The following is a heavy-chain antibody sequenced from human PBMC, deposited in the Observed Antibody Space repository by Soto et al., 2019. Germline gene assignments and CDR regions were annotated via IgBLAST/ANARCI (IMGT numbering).Heavy chain of an antibody. CDR3: AREGNLGRWLQPLDF. D-gene: IGHD5-12*01. V-gene: IGHV4-61*08. CDR1: GGSMSRGDYY. Sequence: SETLSLTCTVSGGSMSRGDYYWSWIRQPPGKGLEWIGNIHHNGNTNYSPSLKNRVTMSVDTSKNQFSLKLISVTAADTAKYFCAREGNLGRWLQPLDFWGQGTLVTVSS. J-gene: IGHJ4*02. CDR2: IHHNGNT.